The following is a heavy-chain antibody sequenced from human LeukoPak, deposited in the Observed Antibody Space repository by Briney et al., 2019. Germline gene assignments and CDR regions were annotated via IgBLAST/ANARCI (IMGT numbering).Heavy chain of an antibody. CDR2: IKSKIDGATT. V-gene: IGHV3-15*01. J-gene: IGHJ4*02. D-gene: IGHD4-11*01. CDR3: TTHGGYSSSPWTGGY. CDR1: GFSFINAW. Sequence: GGSLRLSCAASGFSFINAWMSWVRQAPGKGLEWVGRIKSKIDGATTDYTAPVKGRFTISRDDSKNTMYLQMNSLKTEDTAVYYCTTHGGYSSSPWTGGYWGQGSLVTVSS.